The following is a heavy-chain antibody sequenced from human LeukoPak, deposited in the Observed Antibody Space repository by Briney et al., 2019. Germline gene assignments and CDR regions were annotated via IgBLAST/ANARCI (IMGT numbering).Heavy chain of an antibody. CDR2: INHSGST. CDR1: GGSFSGYY. J-gene: IGHJ4*02. Sequence: PSETLSLTYAVYGGSFSGYYWSWIRQPPGKGLEWIGEINHSGSTNYNPSLKSRVTISVDTSKNQFSLKLSSVTAADTAVYYCARLGSFYGSGSYYTFDYWGQGTLVTVSS. V-gene: IGHV4-34*01. D-gene: IGHD3-10*01. CDR3: ARLGSFYGSGSYYTFDY.